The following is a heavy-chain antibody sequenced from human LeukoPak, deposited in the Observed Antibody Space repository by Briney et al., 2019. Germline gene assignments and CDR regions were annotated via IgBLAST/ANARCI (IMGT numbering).Heavy chain of an antibody. Sequence: GGSLRLSCAASGFTFSDHYVDWVRQAPGKGLEWVGRSTSKAYSYSTYYAASVKGRFTISRDDSGNSLYLQMNSLKIEDTAVYYCARGLAATGFDPWGQGTLVTVSS. CDR2: STSKAYSYST. D-gene: IGHD6-13*01. J-gene: IGHJ5*02. CDR3: ARGLAATGFDP. V-gene: IGHV3-72*01. CDR1: GFTFSDHY.